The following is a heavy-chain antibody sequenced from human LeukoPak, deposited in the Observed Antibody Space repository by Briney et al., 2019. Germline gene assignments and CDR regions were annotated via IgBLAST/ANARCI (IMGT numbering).Heavy chain of an antibody. J-gene: IGHJ3*02. CDR1: GITFSTYA. Sequence: GGSLRLSCAASGITFSTYAMTWVRQAPGKGLEWVSSIRGSGGGTDYADSVKGRFTITRDNSRDTLFLQMNSLRAEDTALYYCTRDPNGDYVGAFDMWGPGTMVTVSS. V-gene: IGHV3-23*01. D-gene: IGHD4-17*01. CDR2: IRGSGGGT. CDR3: TRDPNGDYVGAFDM.